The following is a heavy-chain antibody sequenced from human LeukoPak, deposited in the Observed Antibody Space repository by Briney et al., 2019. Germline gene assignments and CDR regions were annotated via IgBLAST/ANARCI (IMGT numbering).Heavy chain of an antibody. CDR1: GGTFSSYA. V-gene: IGHV1-69*04. D-gene: IGHD5-18*01. CDR2: IIPILGIA. Sequence: ASVKVSCKASGGTFSSYAISWVRQAPGQGLEWMGRIIPILGIANYAQKFQGRVTITADKSTSTAYMELSSLRSEDTAVYYCALDTAMVGYYYGMDVWGQGTTVTVSS. CDR3: ALDTAMVGYYYGMDV. J-gene: IGHJ6*02.